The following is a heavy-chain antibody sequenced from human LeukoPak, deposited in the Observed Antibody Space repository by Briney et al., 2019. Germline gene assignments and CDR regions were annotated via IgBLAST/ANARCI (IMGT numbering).Heavy chain of an antibody. J-gene: IGHJ6*03. Sequence: GGSLRLSCEGSGSSFRDYYMSWIRQTPGKGLEWVSYISNSGTDTNYADSVKGRFTISRDNAKNSLYLQMNSLRAEDTALYYCARHYYDSRYPTSGYYMDVWGKGTTVTVSS. CDR2: ISNSGTDT. V-gene: IGHV3-11*03. CDR3: ARHYYDSRYPTSGYYMDV. CDR1: GSSFRDYY. D-gene: IGHD3-22*01.